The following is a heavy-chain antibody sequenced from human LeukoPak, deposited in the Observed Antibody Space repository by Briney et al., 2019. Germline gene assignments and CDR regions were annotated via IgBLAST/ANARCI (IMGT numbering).Heavy chain of an antibody. CDR3: ARSNYVWGSYRPRQSDAFDI. V-gene: IGHV4-31*11. CDR2: IYYSGST. D-gene: IGHD3-16*02. Sequence: SETLSLTCAVSGGSISRSGGYYWSLIRQHPGKGLEWIGHIYYSGSTYYNPSLKSRVTMSVDTSKNQFSLKLSSVTAADTAVYYCARSNYVWGSYRPRQSDAFDIWGQGTMVTVSS. J-gene: IGHJ3*02. CDR1: GGSISRSGGYY.